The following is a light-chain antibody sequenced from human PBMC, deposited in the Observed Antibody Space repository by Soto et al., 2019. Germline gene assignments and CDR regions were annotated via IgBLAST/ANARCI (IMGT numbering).Light chain of an antibody. V-gene: IGLV2-8*01. CDR1: SSDVGAYNY. CDR3: TSHAGTINFPYI. CDR2: EVN. Sequence: QSALAQPASVSGSPGQSVTISCTGTSSDVGAYNYVSWYQHHPGKAPKLMVYEVNKRPSGVPDRFSGSKSGNTASLTVSGLQAEDEADYYCTSHAGTINFPYIFGTGTKVTVL. J-gene: IGLJ1*01.